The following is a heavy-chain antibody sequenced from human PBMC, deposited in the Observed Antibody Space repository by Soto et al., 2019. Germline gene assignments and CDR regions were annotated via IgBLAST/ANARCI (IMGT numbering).Heavy chain of an antibody. V-gene: IGHV4-4*02. CDR2: IYYIGGT. CDR3: ARDTGWGLGY. D-gene: IGHD6-19*01. Sequence: QVQLQESGPGLVRPSGTLSLTCAVSVDSINSNYCWTWVRQPPGKGLVWIEEIYYIGGTSYNPSLKRRVTISMDKSKNQFSLNLTSVTAADTAMYYCARDTGWGLGYWGQGTLVTVSS. CDR1: VDSINSNYC. J-gene: IGHJ4*02.